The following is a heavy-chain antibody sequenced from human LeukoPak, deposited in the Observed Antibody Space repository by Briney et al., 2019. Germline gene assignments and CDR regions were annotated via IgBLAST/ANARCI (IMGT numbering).Heavy chain of an antibody. Sequence: GASVKVSCKASGYTFTGYYMHWVRQAPGQGLEWMGWINPNSGGTNYAQKFQGRVTTTRDTSISTAYMELSRLRSDDTAVYYCARVGVVGAPRVFDYWGQGTLVTVSS. CDR2: INPNSGGT. D-gene: IGHD1-26*01. CDR1: GYTFTGYY. CDR3: ARVGVVGAPRVFDY. V-gene: IGHV1-2*02. J-gene: IGHJ4*02.